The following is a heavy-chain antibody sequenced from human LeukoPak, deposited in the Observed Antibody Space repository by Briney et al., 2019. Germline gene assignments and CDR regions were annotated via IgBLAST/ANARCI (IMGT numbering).Heavy chain of an antibody. J-gene: IGHJ6*02. CDR2: IYYSGST. D-gene: IGHD4-17*01. Sequence: SETLSLTCTVSGGSISSYYWSWIRQPPGKGLEWIGYIYYSGSTNYNPSLKSRATISVDTSKNQFSLKLSSVTAADTAVYYCARHNDYGDYATWYYYGMDVWGQGTTVTVSS. CDR1: GGSISSYY. V-gene: IGHV4-59*08. CDR3: ARHNDYGDYATWYYYGMDV.